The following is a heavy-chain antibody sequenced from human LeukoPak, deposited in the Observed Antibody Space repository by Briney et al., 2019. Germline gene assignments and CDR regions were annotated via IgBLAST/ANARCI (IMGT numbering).Heavy chain of an antibody. V-gene: IGHV3-21*01. J-gene: IGHJ6*03. CDR1: GFAFTTYT. Sequence: GGSLRLSCAGSGFAFTTYTLNWVRQAPGRGLEWVSSITTSSSYIYYAGSVKGRFTVSRDNARNSLFLQMDSLRAEDTAVYFCARSTTHYYFYMDVWGKGTTVTVSS. CDR2: ITTSSSYI. CDR3: ARSTTHYYFYMDV. D-gene: IGHD4-11*01.